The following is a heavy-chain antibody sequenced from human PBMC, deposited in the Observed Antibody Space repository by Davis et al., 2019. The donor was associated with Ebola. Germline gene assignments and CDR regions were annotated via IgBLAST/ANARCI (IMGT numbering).Heavy chain of an antibody. CDR1: GGPISSGDYY. V-gene: IGHV4-30-2*01. CDR2: IYHSGST. CDR3: ARGGMVVPFDY. J-gene: IGHJ4*02. Sequence: MPSETLSLTCTVSGGPISSGDYYWSWVRQPPGKGLEWTGEIYHSGSTYYNPSLKSRVTISVDRSKNQFSLKLSSVTAADTAVYYCARGGMVVPFDYWGQGTLVTVSS. D-gene: IGHD1-26*01.